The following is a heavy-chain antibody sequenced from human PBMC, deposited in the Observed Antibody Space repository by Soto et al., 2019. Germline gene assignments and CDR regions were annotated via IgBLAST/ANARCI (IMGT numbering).Heavy chain of an antibody. J-gene: IGHJ1*01. CDR1: GVSIRSYY. CDR2: LYYGGTT. D-gene: IGHD3-3*01. V-gene: IGHV4-59*01. CDR3: AGEGALATFGGL. Sequence: PSETLALTCTVSGVSIRSYYWTWIRQSPWRGLEWIGHLYYGGTTNYNPSLKSRVTMSMDTSKNQFSLRLPSVTAADTAVYYCAGEGALATFGGLWGQGTRVTVSS.